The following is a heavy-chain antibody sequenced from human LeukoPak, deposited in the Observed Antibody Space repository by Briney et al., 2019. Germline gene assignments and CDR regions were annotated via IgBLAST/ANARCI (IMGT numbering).Heavy chain of an antibody. CDR1: GFTFDDYA. V-gene: IGHV3-9*03. D-gene: IGHD3-3*01. Sequence: PGGSLRLSCAASGFTFDDYAMHWVRQTPGKGLEWVSVINWNSGTIAYADSVKGRFSISRDNAKNSLYLEMNSLRAEDMALYFCAKALGSHTSSPPAYWGQGTLVTVSS. CDR3: AKALGSHTSSPPAY. J-gene: IGHJ4*02. CDR2: INWNSGTI.